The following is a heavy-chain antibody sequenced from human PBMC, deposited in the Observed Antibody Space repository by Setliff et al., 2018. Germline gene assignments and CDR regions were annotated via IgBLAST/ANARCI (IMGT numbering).Heavy chain of an antibody. CDR2: VYYSGTT. CDR3: ARGGTYRYFDY. CDR1: GGSISGASIRSYY. Sequence: PSETLSLTCTVSGGSISGASIRSYYWSWIRQPPGKGLEFIGYVYYSGTTNYDPSLKSRVTISVDTSKNQFSLKLSSVTAADTAIYYCARGGTYRYFDYWDQGTLVTVSS. V-gene: IGHV4-61*01. J-gene: IGHJ4*02.